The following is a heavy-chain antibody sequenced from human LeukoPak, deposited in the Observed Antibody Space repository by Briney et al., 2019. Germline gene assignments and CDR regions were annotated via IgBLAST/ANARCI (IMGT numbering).Heavy chain of an antibody. CDR2: IYSDNT. V-gene: IGHV3-53*01. Sequence: GGSLRLSCAASGLIFNNYWILWVRQAPGKGLEWVSFIYSDNTHYSDSVKGRFTISRDNSKNTLYLQMNSLRAEDTAVYYCARRAGAYSHPYDYWGQGTLVTVSS. D-gene: IGHD4/OR15-4a*01. J-gene: IGHJ4*02. CDR1: GLIFNNYW. CDR3: ARRAGAYSHPYDY.